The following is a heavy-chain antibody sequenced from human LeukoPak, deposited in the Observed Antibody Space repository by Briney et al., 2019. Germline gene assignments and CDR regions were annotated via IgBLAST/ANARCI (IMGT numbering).Heavy chain of an antibody. D-gene: IGHD4-23*01. V-gene: IGHV4-34*01. CDR2: VSQSGGA. CDR1: GGSFSGYH. J-gene: IGHJ3*02. Sequence: PSETLSLTCAVSGGSFSGYHWTWIRQTPGKGLEWIGEVSQSGGASYNPSLKSRVTISVETSKNLSSLKLNSETAADTAMYYCAGSYGGNAVGPFDIWGQGTTVIVSS. CDR3: AGSYGGNAVGPFDI.